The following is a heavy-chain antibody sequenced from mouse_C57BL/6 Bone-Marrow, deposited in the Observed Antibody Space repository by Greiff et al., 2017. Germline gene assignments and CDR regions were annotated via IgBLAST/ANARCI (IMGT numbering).Heavy chain of an antibody. CDR3: AHTVVETYYAMDY. D-gene: IGHD1-1*01. CDR2: ILPGSGST. J-gene: IGHJ4*01. CDR1: GYTFSSYW. Sequence: QVQLQQSGAELMKPGASVKISCKATGYTFSSYWIEWVKQRPGHGLEWIGEILPGSGSTNYNEKFKGKATFTAETSSNTAYMQLSSLTSEDSAVYYCAHTVVETYYAMDYGGQGTSVTISS. V-gene: IGHV1-9*01.